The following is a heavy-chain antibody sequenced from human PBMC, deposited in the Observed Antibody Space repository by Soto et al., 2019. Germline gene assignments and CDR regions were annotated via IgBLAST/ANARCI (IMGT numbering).Heavy chain of an antibody. CDR3: AGGAPPITMVRGVELDV. J-gene: IGHJ6*04. CDR2: ISSSGDYI. CDR1: GFTFSSYS. V-gene: IGHV3-21*01. Sequence: GGSLRLSCAASGFTFSSYSMNWVRQAPGKGLEWVSSISSSGDYIYYADSVKGRFTISRDNTKNSLYLQMNSLRAEDTAVYYCAGGAPPITMVRGVELDVWGKGTTVTVSS. D-gene: IGHD3-10*01.